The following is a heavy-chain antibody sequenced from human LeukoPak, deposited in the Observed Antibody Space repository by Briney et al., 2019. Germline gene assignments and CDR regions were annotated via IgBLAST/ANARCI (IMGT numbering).Heavy chain of an antibody. CDR2: ITTGRGET. D-gene: IGHD6-19*01. CDR1: GYTFITYG. J-gene: IGHJ4*02. Sequence: GASVKVSCKASGYTFITYGIHWVRQAPGQSLEWMGWITTGRGETRYSQEFQRRITFTRDTSASTVYMDLSDLRSEDTAVYYCARGGKQWRGGNYFDSWGQGTLVAVSS. CDR3: ARGGKQWRGGNYFDS. V-gene: IGHV1-3*03.